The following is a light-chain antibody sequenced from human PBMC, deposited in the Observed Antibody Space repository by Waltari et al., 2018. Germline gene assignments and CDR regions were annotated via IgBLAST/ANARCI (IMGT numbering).Light chain of an antibody. Sequence: DIQMTQSPSSLSASVGDRVTITCRASQTIRSYLNWYQQKPGKAPHLLIYTASSLRSGVPSRVRGSGSGTDFTLTISSLQPEDFATYYCQQSSSTPPWTFGQGTKVEIK. V-gene: IGKV1-39*01. CDR2: TAS. CDR3: QQSSSTPPWT. CDR1: QTIRSY. J-gene: IGKJ1*01.